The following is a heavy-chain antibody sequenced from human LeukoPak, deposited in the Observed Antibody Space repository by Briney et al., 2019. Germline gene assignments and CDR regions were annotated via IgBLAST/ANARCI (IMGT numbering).Heavy chain of an antibody. Sequence: GGALRLSPTAPRFTLTTPWMHGVRQAPGKGLVWVSQINTDGSSTSYADSVKGRFTISGDNAKTTLYLQMNSLRAEDTAVYSCARGGYSYGYDYWGQGTLVTVSS. CDR2: INTDGSST. V-gene: IGHV3-74*01. D-gene: IGHD5-18*01. CDR3: ARGGYSYGYDY. J-gene: IGHJ4*02. CDR1: RFTLTTPW.